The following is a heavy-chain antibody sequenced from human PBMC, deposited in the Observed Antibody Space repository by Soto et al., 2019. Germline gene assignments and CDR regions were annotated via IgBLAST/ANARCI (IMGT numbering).Heavy chain of an antibody. J-gene: IGHJ5*02. CDR2: IIPIFGTA. D-gene: IGHD3-22*01. CDR3: ARDRAPYDSSCYYYWFDP. CDR1: GGTFSSYA. Sequence: QVQLVQSGAEVKKPGSSVKVSCKASGGTFSSYAISWVRQAPGQGLEWMGGIIPIFGTANYAQKFQGRVTITADESTSTAYMELSSLRSEDTAVYYCARDRAPYDSSCYYYWFDPWGQGTLVTVSS. V-gene: IGHV1-69*01.